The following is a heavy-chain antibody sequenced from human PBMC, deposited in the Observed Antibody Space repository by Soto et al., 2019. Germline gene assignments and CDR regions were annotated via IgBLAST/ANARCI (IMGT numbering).Heavy chain of an antibody. D-gene: IGHD2-2*01. J-gene: IGHJ6*02. CDR1: GYTFTGYY. Sequence: GASVKVSCKASGYTFTGYYMHWVRQAPGQGLEWMGWINPNSGGTNYAQKFQGWVTMTRDTSISTAYMELSRLRSDDTAVYYCARDRVPAASYYYYYGMDVWGQGTTVTVSS. CDR3: ARDRVPAASYYYYYGMDV. V-gene: IGHV1-2*04. CDR2: INPNSGGT.